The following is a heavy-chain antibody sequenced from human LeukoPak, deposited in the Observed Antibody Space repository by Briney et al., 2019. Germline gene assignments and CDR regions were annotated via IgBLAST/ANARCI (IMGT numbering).Heavy chain of an antibody. CDR3: ARDFSRSSDY. V-gene: IGHV3-53*01. D-gene: IGHD6-6*01. CDR1: GFTVSSHY. CDR2: IYSGGST. J-gene: IGHJ4*02. Sequence: PGGSLRLACAASGFTVSSHYMSWVRQAPGKGLEWVSVIYSGGSTYYADSVKARFLISRDNSKNTLYLQMNSLRGEDTAVYYCARDFSRSSDYWGQGTLVTVSS.